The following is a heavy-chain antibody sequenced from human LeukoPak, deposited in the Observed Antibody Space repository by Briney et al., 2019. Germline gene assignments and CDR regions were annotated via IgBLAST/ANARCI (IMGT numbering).Heavy chain of an antibody. CDR3: ARDQASQTAMPNFDY. CDR2: INPSGGST. Sequence: ASVKVSCKASGYTFTSYYMHWVRQAPGQGLEWMGIINPSGGSTSYAQKFQGRVTMTRDMSTSTVYMELSSLRSEDAAVYYCARDQASQTAMPNFDYWGQGTLVTVSS. D-gene: IGHD5-18*01. J-gene: IGHJ4*02. V-gene: IGHV1-46*01. CDR1: GYTFTSYY.